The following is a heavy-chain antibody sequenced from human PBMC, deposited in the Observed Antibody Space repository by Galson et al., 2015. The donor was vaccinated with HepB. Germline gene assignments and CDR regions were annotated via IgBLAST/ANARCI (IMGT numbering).Heavy chain of an antibody. CDR2: ISAYNGNT. Sequence: SVKVSCKASGYTFTSYGISWVRQAPGQGLEWMGWISAYNGNTNYAQKLQGRVTMTTDTSTSTAYMELGSLRSDDTAVYYCARVELGYCSSTSCYTGDDYYYYGMDVWGQGTTVTVSS. CDR1: GYTFTSYG. J-gene: IGHJ6*02. CDR3: ARVELGYCSSTSCYTGDDYYYYGMDV. V-gene: IGHV1-18*04. D-gene: IGHD2-2*02.